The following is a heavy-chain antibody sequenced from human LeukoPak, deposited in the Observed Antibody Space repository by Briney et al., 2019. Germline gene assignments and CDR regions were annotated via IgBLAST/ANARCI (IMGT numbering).Heavy chain of an antibody. D-gene: IGHD6-19*01. CDR2: INAGNGNT. CDR1: GYTFTSYA. CDR3: ARIDSGWYGPSLDY. J-gene: IGHJ4*02. V-gene: IGHV1-3*01. Sequence: ASVKVSCKASGYTFTSYAMHWVRQAPGQRLEWMGWINAGNGNTKYSQKFQGRVTITRDTSASTAYMELSGLRSEDTAVYYCARIDSGWYGPSLDYWGQGTLVTVSS.